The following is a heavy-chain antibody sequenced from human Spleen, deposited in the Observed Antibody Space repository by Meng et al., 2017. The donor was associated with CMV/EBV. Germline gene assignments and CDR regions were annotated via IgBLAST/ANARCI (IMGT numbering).Heavy chain of an antibody. Sequence: QVQLHESVPVLVKPSGTLSLTCAVPGGSISSSNLWTWVRQVPGKGLEWIGEIYHSGSTNYNPSLKSRVTISVDKFKNQFSLKLGSVTAADTAVYYCARIERRRILKYCGSDCSTTDYWGQGTLVTVSS. CDR2: IYHSGST. CDR3: ARIERRRILKYCGSDCSTTDY. D-gene: IGHD2-21*02. J-gene: IGHJ4*02. CDR1: GGSISSSNL. V-gene: IGHV4-4*02.